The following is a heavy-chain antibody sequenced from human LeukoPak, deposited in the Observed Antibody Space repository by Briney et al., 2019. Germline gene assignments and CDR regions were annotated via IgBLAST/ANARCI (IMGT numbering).Heavy chain of an antibody. CDR3: ARDRVGQQLVGRKNNYYYMDV. J-gene: IGHJ6*03. D-gene: IGHD6-13*01. V-gene: IGHV1-69*13. CDR2: IIPIFGTA. Sequence: GASVKVSCKASGGTFSSYAISWVRQAPGQGLERMGGIIPIFGTANYAQKFQGRVTITADESTSTAYMELSSLRSEDTAVYYCARDRVGQQLVGRKNNYYYMDVWGKGTTVTISS. CDR1: GGTFSSYA.